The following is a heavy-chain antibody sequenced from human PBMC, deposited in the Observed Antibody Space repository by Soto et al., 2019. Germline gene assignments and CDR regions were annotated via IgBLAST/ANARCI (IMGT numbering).Heavy chain of an antibody. Sequence: SETLSLTCTVSGGSISSSSYYWGWIRQPPGKGLEWIGSIYYSGSTYYNPSLKSRVTISVDTSKNQFSLKLSSVTAAETAVYYCAHDYSNYGWFDPWGQGTLVTVS. J-gene: IGHJ5*02. CDR2: IYYSGST. D-gene: IGHD4-4*01. CDR3: AHDYSNYGWFDP. V-gene: IGHV4-39*01. CDR1: GGSISSSSYY.